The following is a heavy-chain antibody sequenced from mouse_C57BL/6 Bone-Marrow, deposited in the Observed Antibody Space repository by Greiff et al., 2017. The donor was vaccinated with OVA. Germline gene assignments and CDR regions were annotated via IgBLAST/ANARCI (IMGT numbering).Heavy chain of an antibody. Sequence: QVQLQQPGAELVMPGASVKLSCKASGYTFTSYWMHWVKQRPGQGLEWIGEIDPSDSYTNYNQKFKGKSTLTVDKSSSTAYMQLSSLTSEDSAVYYCARIDDYEFDYWGQGTTLTVSS. CDR1: GYTFTSYW. D-gene: IGHD2-4*01. J-gene: IGHJ2*01. CDR3: ARIDDYEFDY. CDR2: IDPSDSYT. V-gene: IGHV1-69*01.